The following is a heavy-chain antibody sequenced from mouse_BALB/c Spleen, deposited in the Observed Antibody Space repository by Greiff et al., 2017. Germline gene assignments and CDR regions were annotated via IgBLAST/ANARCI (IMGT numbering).Heavy chain of an antibody. V-gene: IGHV5-6-4*01. CDR1: GFTFSSYT. Sequence: EVKLMESGGGLVKPGGSLKLSCAASGFTFSSYTMSWVRQTPEKRLEWVATISSGGSYTYYPDSVKGRFTISRDNAKNTLYLQMSSLKSEDTAMYYCTREITTVVGGGYFDYWGQGTTLTVSS. J-gene: IGHJ2*01. CDR2: ISSGGSYT. D-gene: IGHD1-1*01. CDR3: TREITTVVGGGYFDY.